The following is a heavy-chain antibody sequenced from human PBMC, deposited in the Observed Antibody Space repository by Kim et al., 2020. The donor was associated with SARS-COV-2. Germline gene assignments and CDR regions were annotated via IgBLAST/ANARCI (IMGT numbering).Heavy chain of an antibody. CDR2: ISSSGSTI. CDR1: GFTFSSYE. CDR3: ARAHGGYGQWPYYYGMDV. J-gene: IGHJ6*02. D-gene: IGHD5-18*01. V-gene: IGHV3-48*03. Sequence: GGSLRLSCAASGFTFSSYEMNWVRQAPGKGLEWVSYISSSGSTIYYADSVKGRFTISRDNAKNSLYLQMNSLRAEDTAVYYCARAHGGYGQWPYYYGMDVWGQGTTVTVSS.